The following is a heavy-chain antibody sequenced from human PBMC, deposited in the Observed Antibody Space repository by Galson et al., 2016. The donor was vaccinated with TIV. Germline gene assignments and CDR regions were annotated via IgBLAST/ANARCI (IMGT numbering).Heavy chain of an antibody. Sequence: SLRLPCAASGFVFSDYAIHWVRQAPGKGLEWVAVISDDGTKRYHTDSVRGRFSISRDNSDETVHLQMNSLRVEDSAMYYCASELFDFWGQGTLVTVSS. CDR2: ISDDGTKR. CDR1: GFVFSDYA. CDR3: ASELFDF. V-gene: IGHV3-30*04. J-gene: IGHJ4*02.